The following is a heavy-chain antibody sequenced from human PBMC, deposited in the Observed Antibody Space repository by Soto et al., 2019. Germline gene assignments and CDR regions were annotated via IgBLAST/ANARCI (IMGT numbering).Heavy chain of an antibody. J-gene: IGHJ4*02. CDR3: ASEGAYDILTGFGY. D-gene: IGHD3-9*01. CDR1: GGSFSGYY. V-gene: IGHV4-34*01. CDR2: INHSGST. Sequence: SETLSLTCAVYGGSFSGYYWSWIRQPPGKGLEWIGEINHSGSTNYNPSLKSRVTISVDTSKNQFSLKLSSVTAADTAVYYCASEGAYDILTGFGYWGQGTLVTVSS.